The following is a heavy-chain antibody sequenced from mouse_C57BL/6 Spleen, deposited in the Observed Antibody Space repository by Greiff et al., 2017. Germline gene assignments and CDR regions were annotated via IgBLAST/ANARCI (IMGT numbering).Heavy chain of an antibody. V-gene: IGHV3-1*01. D-gene: IGHD2-4*01. CDR2: ISYSGST. CDR1: GYSITSGYD. J-gene: IGHJ3*01. Sequence: EVKVEESGPGMVKPSQSLSLTCTVTGYSITSGYDWHWIRHFPGNKLEWMGYISYSGSTNYNPSLKSRISITHDTSKNHFFLKLNSVTTEDTATYYWARGDYDDGGFAYWGQGTLVTVSA. CDR3: ARGDYDDGGFAY.